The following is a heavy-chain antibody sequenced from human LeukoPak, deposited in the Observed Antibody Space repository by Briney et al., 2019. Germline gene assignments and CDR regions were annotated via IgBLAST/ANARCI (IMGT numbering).Heavy chain of an antibody. D-gene: IGHD5-24*01. J-gene: IGHJ4*02. V-gene: IGHV3-21*05. CDR2: ISSSSSYI. CDR1: GFIFSSYS. CDR3: ARSQKRDGYNYGVDY. Sequence: GGSLRLSCAVSGFIFSSYSMNWVRQAPGKGLEWVSYISSSSSYIYYADSVKGRFTISRDNAKNSLYLQMNSLRAEDTAVYYCARSQKRDGYNYGVDYWGQGTLVTVSS.